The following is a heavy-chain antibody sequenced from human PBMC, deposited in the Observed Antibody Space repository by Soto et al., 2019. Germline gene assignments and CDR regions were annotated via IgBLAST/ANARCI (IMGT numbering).Heavy chain of an antibody. CDR1: GFTFSSYG. J-gene: IGHJ4*02. CDR3: ARDGYCSGGSCYSVPVFDY. V-gene: IGHV3-33*01. CDR2: IWYDGSNK. Sequence: QVQLVESGGGVVQPGRSLRLSCAASGFTFSSYGMHWVRQAPGKGLEWVAVIWYDGSNKYYADSVKGRFTISIDNSKNTLYLQMKSLRAENTAVYYCARDGYCSGGSCYSVPVFDYWGQGTLVTVSS. D-gene: IGHD2-15*01.